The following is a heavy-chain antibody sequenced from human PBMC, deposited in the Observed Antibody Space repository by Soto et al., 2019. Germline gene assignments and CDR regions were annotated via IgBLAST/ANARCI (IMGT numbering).Heavy chain of an antibody. CDR1: GFTFSSYA. CDR2: ISGDGTLA. V-gene: IGHV3-23*01. D-gene: IGHD3-16*01. J-gene: IGHJ4*02. CDR3: AKRKGDRGSSESRAIQY. Sequence: GGSLRLSCVASGFTFSSYAMSWVRQAPRKGLEWVSVISGDGTLADYGAAVKGRFTTSRDNSRNTVYLQMNSLRAEDTAVYYCAKRKGDRGSSESRAIQYWGQGNLVTVSS.